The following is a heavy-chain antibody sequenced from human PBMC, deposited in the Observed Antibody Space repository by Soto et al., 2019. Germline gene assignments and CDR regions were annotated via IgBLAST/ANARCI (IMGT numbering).Heavy chain of an antibody. Sequence: PGEALKISCKGFGYSFSEFWIHGVRQRPGKGLEWMGRVDPTDSYANYIPSFQGHVTISADSSITTAYLQWNSLKAADTAISYCTRQEHQLHGRLFDPWGQGTLVTVSS. D-gene: IGHD1-1*01. J-gene: IGHJ5*02. CDR1: GYSFSEFW. CDR2: VDPTDSYA. V-gene: IGHV5-10-1*01. CDR3: TRQEHQLHGRLFDP.